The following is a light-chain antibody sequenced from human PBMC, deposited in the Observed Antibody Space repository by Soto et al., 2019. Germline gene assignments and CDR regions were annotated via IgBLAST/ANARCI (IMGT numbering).Light chain of an antibody. CDR1: QSVLYSSNNKTY. CDR2: WAS. Sequence: DIVMTQSPDSLAVSLGERATINCKSSQSVLYSSNNKTYLAWYQQKPGQPPKLLIYWASTRKSGVPDRFSGSGSGTDFTLTISSLQAADVAVYYCQQYYSSPLTFGGGTKV. CDR3: QQYYSSPLT. J-gene: IGKJ4*01. V-gene: IGKV4-1*01.